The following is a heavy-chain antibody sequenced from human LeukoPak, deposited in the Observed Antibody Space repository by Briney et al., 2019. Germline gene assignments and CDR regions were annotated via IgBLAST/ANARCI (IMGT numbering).Heavy chain of an antibody. J-gene: IGHJ5*02. CDR1: GGSFSGYC. Sequence: SETLSLTCAVYGGSFSGYCWSWIRQPPGKGLEWIGEINHSGSTNYNPSLKSRVTISVDTSKNQFSLKLSSVTAADTAVYYCARVCRELRYFDWLLSENWFDPWGQGTLVTVSS. CDR3: ARVCRELRYFDWLLSENWFDP. CDR2: INHSGST. D-gene: IGHD3-9*01. V-gene: IGHV4-34*01.